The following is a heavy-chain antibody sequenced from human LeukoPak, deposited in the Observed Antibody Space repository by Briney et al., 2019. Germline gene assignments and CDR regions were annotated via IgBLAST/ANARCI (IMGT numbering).Heavy chain of an antibody. D-gene: IGHD5-24*01. CDR1: GGSISSYY. J-gene: IGHJ4*02. V-gene: IGHV4-59*12. CDR2: IYYSGST. CDR3: ARGVRWLQLSYFDY. Sequence: SETLSLTCTVSGGSISSYYWSWIRQPPGRGLEWIGYIYYSGSTYYNPSLKSRVTISVDTSKNQFSLKLSSVTAADTAVYYCARGVRWLQLSYFDYWGQGTLVTVSS.